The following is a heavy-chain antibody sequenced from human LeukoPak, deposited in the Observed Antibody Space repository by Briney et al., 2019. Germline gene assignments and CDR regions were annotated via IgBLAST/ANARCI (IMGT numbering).Heavy chain of an antibody. CDR2: IKQDGSEK. Sequence: GGSLRLSCAASGFTFSSYWMSWVRQAPGKGLEWVANIKQDGSEKYYVDSVKGRFTISRDNAKNSLYLQMNSLRAEDTAVYYCARGPYYDFWSGLIDPWGQGTLVTVSS. D-gene: IGHD3-3*01. CDR1: GFTFSSYW. V-gene: IGHV3-7*01. CDR3: ARGPYYDFWSGLIDP. J-gene: IGHJ5*02.